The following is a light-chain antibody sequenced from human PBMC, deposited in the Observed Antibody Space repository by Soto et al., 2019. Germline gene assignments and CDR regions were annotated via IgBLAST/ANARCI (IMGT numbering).Light chain of an antibody. CDR1: SSNIGAGYD. Sequence: QSVLTQPPSVSGAPGQRVTISCTGSSSNIGAGYDVHWYQQLPGTAPKLLIYRNTNRPSGVPDRFSGSKSGTSASLAITGLQAEDEADYYCCSYAGSKHFAFGSGTKVTVL. CDR3: CSYAGSKHFA. J-gene: IGLJ1*01. CDR2: RNT. V-gene: IGLV1-40*01.